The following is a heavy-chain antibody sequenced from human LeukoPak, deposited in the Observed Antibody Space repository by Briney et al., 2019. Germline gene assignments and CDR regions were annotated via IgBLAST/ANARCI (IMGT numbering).Heavy chain of an antibody. CDR2: MNPNSGNT. J-gene: IGHJ4*02. Sequence: GASVKVSCKASGYTFTSYDINWVRQATGQGLEWMGWMNPNSGNTGYAQKFQGRVTMTRNTSISTAYMELCSLRSEDTAVYYCARADYYGSGSYYNLCDYWGQGTLVTVSS. D-gene: IGHD3-10*01. CDR3: ARADYYGSGSYYNLCDY. CDR1: GYTFTSYD. V-gene: IGHV1-8*01.